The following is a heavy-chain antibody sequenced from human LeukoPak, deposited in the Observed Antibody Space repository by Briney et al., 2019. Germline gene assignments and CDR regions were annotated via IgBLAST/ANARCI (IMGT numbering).Heavy chain of an antibody. J-gene: IGHJ4*02. Sequence: PGGSLRLSCAASGFTFSSYAMSWVRQAQGKGLEWVSAISGSGGSTYYADSVKGRFTISRDNSKNTLYLQMNSLRAEDTAVYYCAKYRRIASYYFDYWGQGTLVTVSS. V-gene: IGHV3-23*01. CDR1: GFTFSSYA. D-gene: IGHD1-14*01. CDR2: ISGSGGST. CDR3: AKYRRIASYYFDY.